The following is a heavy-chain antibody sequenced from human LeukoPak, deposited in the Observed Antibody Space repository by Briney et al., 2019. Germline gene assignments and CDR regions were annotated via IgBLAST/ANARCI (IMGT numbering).Heavy chain of an antibody. CDR1: GGSVSSGSYY. J-gene: IGHJ4*02. Sequence: SETLSLTCTVSGGSVSSGSYYWGWIRQPPGKGLEWIGNIYYSGSTYYNPSLKNRVTMSVDKSKNQFSLNLSSVTAADTAVYYCARDPRHADCTGGVCPDYWGQGTLVTVSS. CDR3: ARDPRHADCTGGVCPDY. V-gene: IGHV4-39*07. CDR2: IYYSGST. D-gene: IGHD2-8*02.